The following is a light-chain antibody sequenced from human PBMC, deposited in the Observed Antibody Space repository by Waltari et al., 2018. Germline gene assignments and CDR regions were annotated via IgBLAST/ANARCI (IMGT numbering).Light chain of an antibody. CDR2: SNS. CDR3: AAWDVSLNGVI. Sequence: QPVLTQPPSASGTPGQRVTISCSGSRSNVGSNAVNWFQQLPGAAPKLLIYSNSQRPSGVPDRVSGSKSCTSASLAIGGPQSEDEADYYCAAWDVSLNGVIFGGGTRLTV. V-gene: IGLV1-44*01. CDR1: RSNVGSNA. J-gene: IGLJ2*01.